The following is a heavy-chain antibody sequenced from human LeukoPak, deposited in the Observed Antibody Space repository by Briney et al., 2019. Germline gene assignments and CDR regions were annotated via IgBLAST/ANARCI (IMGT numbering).Heavy chain of an antibody. CDR3: ARFIAAPYYFDY. CDR2: ISSSRSYI. V-gene: IGHV3-21*01. Sequence: GGSLRLSCAASGFTFSSYWMSWVRQAPGKGLEWVSFISSSRSYIYYADSVKGRFTISRDNAKNSLYLQMNSLRAEDTAVYYCARFIAAPYYFDYWGRGTLVTVSS. D-gene: IGHD6-13*01. J-gene: IGHJ4*02. CDR1: GFTFSSYW.